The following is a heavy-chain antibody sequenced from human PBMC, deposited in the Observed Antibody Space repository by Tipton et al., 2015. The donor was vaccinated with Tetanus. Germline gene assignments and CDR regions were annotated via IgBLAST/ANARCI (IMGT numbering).Heavy chain of an antibody. CDR3: VRGPPPESDWNYLIDC. D-gene: IGHD1-7*01. CDR2: MTPKNGDT. J-gene: IGHJ4*02. Sequence: QLVQSGAKVKKPGASVKVSCKASGYSFTGYDINWVRQATGQGLEWMGWMTPKNGDTGYAQNFQGRLTMTRNTSISTAYMELSSLRSEDTAVYYCVRGPPPESDWNYLIDCWGQGTLVTVSS. CDR1: GYSFTGYD. V-gene: IGHV1-8*02.